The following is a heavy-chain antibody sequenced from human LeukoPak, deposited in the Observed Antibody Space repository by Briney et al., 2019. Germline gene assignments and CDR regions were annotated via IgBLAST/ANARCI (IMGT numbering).Heavy chain of an antibody. CDR3: ARGGGYAAFNY. D-gene: IGHD5-18*01. J-gene: IGHJ4*02. CDR2: INHSGST. V-gene: IGHV4-4*02. CDR1: GGSISSSNW. Sequence: SETLSLSCAVSGGSISSSNWWSWIRQPPGKGLEWIGEINHSGSTNYNPSLKSRVTISVDTSKNQFSLKLSSVTAADTAVYYCARGGGYAAFNYWGQGTLVTVSS.